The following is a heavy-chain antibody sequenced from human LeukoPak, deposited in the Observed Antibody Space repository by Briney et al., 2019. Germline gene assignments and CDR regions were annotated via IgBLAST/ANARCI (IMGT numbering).Heavy chain of an antibody. V-gene: IGHV3-7*01. J-gene: IGHJ4*02. CDR2: IKQDGSEK. D-gene: IGHD2-15*01. CDR1: GFTFSSYW. CDR3: ARDGYCSGGSCYSGDVFDY. Sequence: GGSLRLSCAASGFTFSSYWMTWVRHLPGKGLEWVAKIKQDGSEKYYVDSVKGRFTISRDNTRDSLYLQVNSLRAEDTAVYYCARDGYCSGGSCYSGDVFDYWGQGTLVTVSS.